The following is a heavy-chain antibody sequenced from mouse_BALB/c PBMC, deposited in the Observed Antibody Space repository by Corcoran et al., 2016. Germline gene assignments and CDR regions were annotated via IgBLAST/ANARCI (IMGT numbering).Heavy chain of an antibody. V-gene: IGHV3-6*02. CDR3: ARDRY. J-gene: IGHJ3*01. Sequence: DVQLQESGPGLVKPSQSLSLTCSVTGYSITSGYYWNWIRQFPGNKLEWMGYISYDGSNNYNPSLKNRISITRDTSKNQFFLKLNSVTTEDTATYYCARDRYWGQGTLVTVSA. CDR1: GYSITSGYY. CDR2: ISYDGSN.